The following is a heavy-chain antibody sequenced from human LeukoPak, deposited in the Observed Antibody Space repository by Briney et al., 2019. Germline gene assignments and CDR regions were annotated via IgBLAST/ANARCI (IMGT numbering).Heavy chain of an antibody. J-gene: IGHJ5*02. CDR3: ARLGGESGYDSNWFDP. Sequence: SVKVSCKASGYTFTGYYMHWVRQAPGQGLEWMGGIIPIFGTANYAQKFQGRVTITADKSTSTAYMELSSLRSEDTAVYYCARLGGESGYDSNWFDPWGQGTLVTVSS. V-gene: IGHV1-69*06. CDR1: GYTFTGYY. CDR2: IIPIFGTA. D-gene: IGHD5-12*01.